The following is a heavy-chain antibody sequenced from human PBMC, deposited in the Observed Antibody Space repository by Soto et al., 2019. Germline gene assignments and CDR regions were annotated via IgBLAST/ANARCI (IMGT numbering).Heavy chain of an antibody. J-gene: IGHJ4*02. Sequence: QVQLVESGGGVVQPGRSLRLSCAASGFTFSSYGMHWVRQAPGKGLEWVAVISYDGSNKYYAASVKGRFTISRDNSKNTLYLQMNSLRAEDTAVYYCAKGDAVVPAAIAYWGQGTLVTVSS. V-gene: IGHV3-30*18. CDR3: AKGDAVVPAAIAY. CDR1: GFTFSSYG. CDR2: ISYDGSNK. D-gene: IGHD2-2*02.